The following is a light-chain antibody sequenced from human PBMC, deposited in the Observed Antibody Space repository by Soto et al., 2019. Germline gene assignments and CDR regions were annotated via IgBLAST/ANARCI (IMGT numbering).Light chain of an antibody. J-gene: IGLJ3*02. CDR3: AAWDDGLSRV. V-gene: IGLV1-47*01. CDR1: SSNIGSNY. CDR2: RNN. Sequence: QSVLTQPPSASGTPGQRVTISCSGSSSNIGSNYVYWYQQLPGTAPKLLIYRNNQRPSGVPDRFSGSKSGTSASLAISGLRYEDEAYYYYAAWDDGLSRVFGEGTKLTV.